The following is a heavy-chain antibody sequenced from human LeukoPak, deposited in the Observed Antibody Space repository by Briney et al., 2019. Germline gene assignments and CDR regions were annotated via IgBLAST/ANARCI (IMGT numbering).Heavy chain of an antibody. D-gene: IGHD4-17*01. CDR3: ARTTTVTNFEYYFDY. Sequence: GGSLRLSCAASGFTLSDYYMSWIRQAPGKGLEWVSYISSSSSYTNYADSVKGRFTISRDNAKNSLYLQMNSLGAEDTAVYYCARTTTVTNFEYYFDYWGQGTLVTVSS. CDR2: ISSSSSYT. CDR1: GFTLSDYY. J-gene: IGHJ4*02. V-gene: IGHV3-11*06.